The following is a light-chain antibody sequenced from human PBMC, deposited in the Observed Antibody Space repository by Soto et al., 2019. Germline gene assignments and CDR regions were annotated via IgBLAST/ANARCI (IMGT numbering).Light chain of an antibody. CDR1: SSNIGNNY. CDR2: KND. J-gene: IGLJ2*01. CDR3: AAWDDSLSVL. Sequence: QSALTQPPSASGTSGQRVTISCSGRSSNIGNNYVYWYQQFPGTAPKLLISKNDQRPSGVPDRFSGSKSGTSASLAISGLRSEDEADYYCAAWDDSLSVLFGGGTKLTVL. V-gene: IGLV1-47*01.